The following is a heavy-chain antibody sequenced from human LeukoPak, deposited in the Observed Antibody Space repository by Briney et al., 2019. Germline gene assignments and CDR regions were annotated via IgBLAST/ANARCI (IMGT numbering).Heavy chain of an antibody. V-gene: IGHV3-7*01. D-gene: IGHD6-13*01. CDR2: IKQDGSEK. CDR3: AREYIAAAGIDAFDI. Sequence: GGSLRLSCAASGFTFSSYWMSWVRQAPGKGLEWVANIKQDGSEKYYVDSVKGRFTISRDNAKNSLYLQMNSLRAEDTAVYYCAREYIAAAGIDAFDIWGQGTMVTVSS. J-gene: IGHJ3*02. CDR1: GFTFSSYW.